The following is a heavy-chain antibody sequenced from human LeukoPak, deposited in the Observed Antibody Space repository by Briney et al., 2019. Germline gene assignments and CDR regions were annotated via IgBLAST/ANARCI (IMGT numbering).Heavy chain of an antibody. D-gene: IGHD1-14*01. J-gene: IGHJ3*02. V-gene: IGHV4-59*08. CDR2: IHYSGST. CDR3: ARHPDPDAFDI. Sequence: SETLSLTCTVSGGSISGYYWSWIRQPPGKGLEYIGYIHYSGSTTYNPSLKSRVTISVDTSKNQFSLKMNSVTAADTAVYYCARHPDPDAFDIWGQGTMVTVSS. CDR1: GGSISGYY.